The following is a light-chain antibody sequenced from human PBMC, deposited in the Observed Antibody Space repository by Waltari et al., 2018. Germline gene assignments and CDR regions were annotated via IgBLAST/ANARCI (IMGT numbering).Light chain of an antibody. V-gene: IGKV1-6*01. CDR3: LQDYNYPYT. J-gene: IGKJ2*01. CDR2: AAS. CDR1: QGIRND. Sequence: AIQMTQSPSSLSASVGDRVNIPCRASQGIRNDLGWYQQKPGKAPKILIYAASSLQSGVPPRFSGSGTGTIFTLTISSLQPEDFATYYCLQDYNYPYTFGQGTKLEI.